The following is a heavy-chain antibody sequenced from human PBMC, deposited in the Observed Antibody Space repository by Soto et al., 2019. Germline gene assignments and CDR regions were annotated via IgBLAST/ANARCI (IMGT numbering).Heavy chain of an antibody. CDR3: AAGGRLPRYY. Sequence: QLQLQESGSGLVKPSQTLSLTCAVSGGSISSGGYSWSWIRQPPGKGLEWIGYIYHSGSTYYHPSPKSRVPLSVARPKTQFSPKLTSVTAADTAVYYSAAGGRLPRYYWGPGTLVTVSS. J-gene: IGHJ4*02. CDR1: GGSISSGGYS. V-gene: IGHV4-30-2*01. D-gene: IGHD6-25*01. CDR2: IYHSGST.